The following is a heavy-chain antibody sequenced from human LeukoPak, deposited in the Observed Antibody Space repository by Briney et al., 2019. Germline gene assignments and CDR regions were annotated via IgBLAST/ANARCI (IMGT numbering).Heavy chain of an antibody. D-gene: IGHD3/OR15-3a*01. CDR2: IYSGGST. J-gene: IGHJ4*02. Sequence: GGSLRLSCVASGFTFSNAWMRWVRQAPGKELEWVSVIYSGGSTHYADSVKGRFTISRDNSKNTLFLQMNSLRAEDTAVYYCARADGTGGPYDYWGQGTLVTVSS. CDR1: GFTFSNAW. CDR3: ARADGTGGPYDY. V-gene: IGHV3-53*01.